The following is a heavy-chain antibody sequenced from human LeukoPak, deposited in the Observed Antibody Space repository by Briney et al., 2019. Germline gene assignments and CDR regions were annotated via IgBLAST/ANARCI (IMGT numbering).Heavy chain of an antibody. CDR3: ARAGSSGWYFNYYYYMDV. CDR1: GYTFTSYG. D-gene: IGHD6-19*01. J-gene: IGHJ6*03. V-gene: IGHV1-18*01. CDR2: ISAYNGNT. Sequence: ASVKVSCKASGYTFTSYGISWVRQAPGQGLEWMGWISAYNGNTNYAQKLQGRVTMTTDTSTSTAYMELRSLRSDDTAVYYCARAGSSGWYFNYYYYMDVWGKGTTVTVSS.